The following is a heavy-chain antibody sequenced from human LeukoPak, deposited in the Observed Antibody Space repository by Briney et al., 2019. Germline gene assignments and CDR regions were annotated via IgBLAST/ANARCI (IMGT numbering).Heavy chain of an antibody. Sequence: PGGSLRLSCAASGFTFKNYVMSWVRLAPGKGLESVSSISSGGGSTYYADSVKGRFTISRDNSKNTLYLQMNSLRAEDTAVFYCARDSPSATYLHYALDVWGQGTTVIVSS. V-gene: IGHV3-23*01. CDR1: GFTFKNYV. D-gene: IGHD2-2*01. J-gene: IGHJ6*02. CDR3: ARDSPSATYLHYALDV. CDR2: ISSGGGST.